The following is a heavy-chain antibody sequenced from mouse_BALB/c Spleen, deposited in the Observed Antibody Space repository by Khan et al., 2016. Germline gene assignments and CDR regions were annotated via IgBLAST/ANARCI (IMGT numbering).Heavy chain of an antibody. CDR1: GYSITSDYA. CDR2: INYSGST. Sequence: EVQLQESGPGLVKPSQSLSLTCTVTGYSITSDYAWNWIRQFPGNKLEWMGYINYSGSTSYNPSLKSRISITRDTSKNQFFLQLNSVTPEDTATYCCARRSALYAMDYWGQGTSVTVSS. V-gene: IGHV3-2*02. CDR3: ARRSALYAMDY. J-gene: IGHJ4*01.